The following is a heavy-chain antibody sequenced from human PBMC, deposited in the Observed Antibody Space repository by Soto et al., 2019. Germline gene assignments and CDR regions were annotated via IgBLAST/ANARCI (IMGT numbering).Heavy chain of an antibody. V-gene: IGHV1-8*01. J-gene: IGHJ6*03. D-gene: IGHD3-3*01. Sequence: APVKVSCKASGYTFTSHDINWVGQGTGQRLEGKGWMNPNSGNTGYAQKFQGRVTMTRNTSISTAYMELSSLRSEDTAVYYCAGGWGYDFWSGYYPNHYYYMDVWGKGTTVTVSS. CDR1: GYTFTSHD. CDR2: MNPNSGNT. CDR3: AGGWGYDFWSGYYPNHYYYMDV.